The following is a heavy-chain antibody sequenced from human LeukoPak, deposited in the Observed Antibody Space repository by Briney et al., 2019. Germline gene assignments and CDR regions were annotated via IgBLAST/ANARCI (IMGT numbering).Heavy chain of an antibody. Sequence: GGSLRLSCAASGFTFSSYAMHWVRQAPGKGLEWVAVISYDGSNKYYADSVKGRFTISRDNSKNTLYLQMNSLRAEDTAVYYCANGAVTTFDYWGQGTLVTVSS. CDR2: ISYDGSNK. J-gene: IGHJ4*02. CDR3: ANGAVTTFDY. CDR1: GFTFSSYA. D-gene: IGHD4-17*01. V-gene: IGHV3-30*04.